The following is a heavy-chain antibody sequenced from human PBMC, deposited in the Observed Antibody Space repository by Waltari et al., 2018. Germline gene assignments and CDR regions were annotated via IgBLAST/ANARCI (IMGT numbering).Heavy chain of an antibody. J-gene: IGHJ4*02. CDR3: VKGKYYYESWGYYPMDH. CDR2: IYRSGTT. D-gene: IGHD3-22*01. Sequence: QLLESGGGLVQPGGSLRLSCVAFGFTFSDYALSWGRQAPGKGLDWVAVIYRSGTTIYADSAKGRFTISRDNSENSVYLQMSSLRLDDTAVYHCVKGKYYYESWGYYPMDHWGQGTLVTVSS. V-gene: IGHV3-23*05. CDR1: GFTFSDYA.